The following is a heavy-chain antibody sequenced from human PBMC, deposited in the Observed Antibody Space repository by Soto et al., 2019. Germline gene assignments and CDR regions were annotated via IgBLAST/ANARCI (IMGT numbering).Heavy chain of an antibody. Sequence: ASVKVSCKVSGYTLTELSMHWVRQAPGKELEWMGGFDPEDGETIYAQKFQGRVTVTEDTSTDTAYMELSSLRSEDTAVYYCATGIFGLVRMNWFDPWGQGTLVTVSS. CDR2: FDPEDGET. V-gene: IGHV1-24*01. CDR1: GYTLTELS. CDR3: ATGIFGLVRMNWFDP. J-gene: IGHJ5*02. D-gene: IGHD3-3*01.